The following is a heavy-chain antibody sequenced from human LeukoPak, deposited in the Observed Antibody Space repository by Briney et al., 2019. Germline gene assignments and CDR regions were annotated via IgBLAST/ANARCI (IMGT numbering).Heavy chain of an antibody. Sequence: ASVKVSCKASGYTFTGYYMHCVRQAPGQGLEWMGWINPNSGGTNYAQKFQGRVTMTRDTSISTAYMELSRLRSDDTAVYYCARDYSSGSDAFDIWGQGTMVTVSS. CDR1: GYTFTGYY. D-gene: IGHD6-19*01. CDR2: INPNSGGT. V-gene: IGHV1-2*02. J-gene: IGHJ3*02. CDR3: ARDYSSGSDAFDI.